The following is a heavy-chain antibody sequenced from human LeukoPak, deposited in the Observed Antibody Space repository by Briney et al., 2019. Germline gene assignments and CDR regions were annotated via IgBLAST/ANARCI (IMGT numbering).Heavy chain of an antibody. Sequence: SETLSLTCAVYGGSFSGYYWSWIRQPPGKGRKGLGKITHSGSTNYNPSLKSRVTISVDTSKNQFSLKLSSVTAADTAVYYCARRSGWFWRTTVIPFDYWGQGTLVTVSS. V-gene: IGHV4-34*01. D-gene: IGHD6-19*01. CDR3: ARRSGWFWRTTVIPFDY. CDR2: ITHSGST. CDR1: GGSFSGYY. J-gene: IGHJ4*02.